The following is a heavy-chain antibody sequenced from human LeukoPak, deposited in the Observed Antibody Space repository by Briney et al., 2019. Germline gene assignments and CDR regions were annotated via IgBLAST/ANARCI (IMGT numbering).Heavy chain of an antibody. Sequence: GGSLRLSCAASGFTFSSYAMHWVHQAPGKGLEWVAVISYDGSNKYYADSVKGRFTISRDNSKNTLHLQMNSLRAEDTAVYYCARDRGDFDYWGQGTLVTVSS. J-gene: IGHJ4*02. CDR2: ISYDGSNK. CDR3: ARDRGDFDY. D-gene: IGHD3-10*01. CDR1: GFTFSSYA. V-gene: IGHV3-30-3*01.